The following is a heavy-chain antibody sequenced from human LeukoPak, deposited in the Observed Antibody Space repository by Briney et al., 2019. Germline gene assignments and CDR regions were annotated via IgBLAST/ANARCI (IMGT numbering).Heavy chain of an antibody. V-gene: IGHV1-2*02. D-gene: IGHD3-10*01. Sequence: GASVKVSCKASGYTFTGYYMHWVRQAPGQGLEWMGWINPNSGGTNYAQKFQGRVTMTRDTSISTAYMELSRLRSDDTAVYCCARVWSYGSGSYYNYWGQGTLVTVSS. CDR3: ARVWSYGSGSYYNY. CDR1: GYTFTGYY. CDR2: INPNSGGT. J-gene: IGHJ4*02.